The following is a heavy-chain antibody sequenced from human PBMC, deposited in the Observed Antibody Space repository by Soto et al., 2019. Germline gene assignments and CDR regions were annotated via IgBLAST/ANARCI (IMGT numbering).Heavy chain of an antibody. J-gene: IGHJ6*02. CDR3: ARVSWREKYGMDV. CDR2: ITFSGNTV. CDR1: GFTFRDSY. V-gene: IGHV3-11*01. Sequence: GGSLRLSCAASGFTFRDSYMSWIRQAPGKGLEWISYITFSGNTVYYADSLKGRFTISRDNAKNSLYLQMNRLRAEETAVYYCARVSWREKYGMDVWGQET.